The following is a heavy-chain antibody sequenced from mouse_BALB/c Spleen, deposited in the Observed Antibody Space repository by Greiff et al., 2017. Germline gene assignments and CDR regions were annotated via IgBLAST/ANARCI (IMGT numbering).Heavy chain of an antibody. V-gene: IGHV5-17*02. J-gene: IGHJ4*01. CDR2: ISSGSSTI. CDR3: ARGGYEDYYAMDY. Sequence: EVKLQESGGGLVQPGGSRKLSCAASGFTFSSFGMHWVRQAPEKGLEWVAYISSGSSTIYYADTVKGRFTISRDNPKNTLFLQMTSLRSEDTAMYYCARGGYEDYYAMDYWGQGTSVTVSS. CDR1: GFTFSSFG. D-gene: IGHD3-1*01.